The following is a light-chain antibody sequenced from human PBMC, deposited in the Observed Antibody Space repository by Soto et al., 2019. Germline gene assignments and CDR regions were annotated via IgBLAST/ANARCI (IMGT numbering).Light chain of an antibody. CDR1: QSFSSW. CDR2: KAS. J-gene: IGKJ4*01. CDR3: QQYGIYPPL. V-gene: IGKV1-5*03. Sequence: DIQMTQSPSTLSASVGDTVTITCRASQSFSSWLAWYQQKPGKAPKLLIYKASILESGLPSRFSGSGSGTEYLLPLGSLLRDDFAIYYCQQYGIYPPLFGGG.